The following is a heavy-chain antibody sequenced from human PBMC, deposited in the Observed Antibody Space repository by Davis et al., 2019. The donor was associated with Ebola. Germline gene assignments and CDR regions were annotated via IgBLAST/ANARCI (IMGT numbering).Heavy chain of an antibody. V-gene: IGHV3-9*01. CDR1: GFTFDDYA. CDR2: ISWNSGSI. J-gene: IGHJ4*02. Sequence: GGSLRLSCAASGFTFDDYAMHWVRQAPGKGLEWVSGISWNSGSIGYADSVKGRFTISRDNAKNSLYLQMNSLRAEDTAVYYCAKAKYGDFRVSEYWGQGTLVTVSS. D-gene: IGHD4-17*01. CDR3: AKAKYGDFRVSEY.